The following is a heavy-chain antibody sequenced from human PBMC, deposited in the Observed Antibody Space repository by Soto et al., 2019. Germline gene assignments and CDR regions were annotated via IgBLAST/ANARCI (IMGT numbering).Heavy chain of an antibody. D-gene: IGHD2-15*01. Sequence: QVQLVQSGAEVKKPGASVKVSCKASGYPFTSYTFSWVRQAPGQGLEWMGWISTYNGNINYAQSLQGRVSLTTDTSTNTVYMELRSLRYDDTAVYYCAREETSMTGLQWWFDYWGQGTLVTVSS. CDR2: ISTYNGNI. CDR3: AREETSMTGLQWWFDY. J-gene: IGHJ4*02. V-gene: IGHV1-18*01. CDR1: GYPFTSYT.